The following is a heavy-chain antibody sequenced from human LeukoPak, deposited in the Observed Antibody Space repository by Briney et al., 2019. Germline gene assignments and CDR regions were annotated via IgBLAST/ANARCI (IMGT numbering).Heavy chain of an antibody. CDR3: ARDRLVSTLAYGMDV. D-gene: IGHD2-8*02. CDR1: GFAFSSYG. V-gene: IGHV3-33*01. J-gene: IGHJ6*02. CDR2: IWYDGSNK. Sequence: GGSLRLSCAASGFAFSSYGMHWVRQAPGKGLEWVAVIWYDGSNKYYADSVKGRFTISRDNSKNTLYLQMNSLRAEDTAVYYCARDRLVSTLAYGMDVWGQGTTVTVSS.